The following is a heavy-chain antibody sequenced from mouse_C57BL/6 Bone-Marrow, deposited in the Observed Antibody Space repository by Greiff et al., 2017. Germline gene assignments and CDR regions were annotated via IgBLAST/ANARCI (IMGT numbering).Heavy chain of an antibody. CDR1: GYTFTSYG. D-gene: IGHD1-1*01. CDR3: ARWTLNYYGRSPDF. Sequence: QVQLQQSGAELARPGASVKLSCKASGYTFTSYGISWVKQRTGQGLEWIGEIYPRSGNTYYNEKFKGKATLTADKSSSTAYMELRSLTSEDSAVYFCARWTLNYYGRSPDFWGQGTTLTVSS. V-gene: IGHV1-81*01. J-gene: IGHJ2*01. CDR2: IYPRSGNT.